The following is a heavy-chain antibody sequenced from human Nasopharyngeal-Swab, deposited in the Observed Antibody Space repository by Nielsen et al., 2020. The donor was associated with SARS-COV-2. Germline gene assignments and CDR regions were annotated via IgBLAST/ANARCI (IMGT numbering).Heavy chain of an antibody. CDR1: GFTVSSNY. D-gene: IGHD2-15*01. V-gene: IGHV3-53*01. CDR3: ARATPTYSGGDFDY. J-gene: IGHJ4*02. CDR2: IYSGGST. Sequence: GGSLRLSCAASGFTVSSNYMSWVRPAPGKGLEWVSVIYSGGSTYYADSVKGRFTISRDNSKNTLYLQMNSLRAEDTAVYYCARATPTYSGGDFDYWGQGTLVTVSS.